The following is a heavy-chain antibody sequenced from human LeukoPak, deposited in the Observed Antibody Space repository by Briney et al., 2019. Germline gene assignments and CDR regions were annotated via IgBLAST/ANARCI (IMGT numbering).Heavy chain of an antibody. CDR3: ARGAGRFGFGDAFDI. CDR1: GGTFSSYA. J-gene: IGHJ3*02. Sequence: GASVKVSCKASGGTFSSYAISWVRQAPGQGLEWMGGIIPIFGTANYAQKFQGRVTITTDESTSTASLELSSLRSEDTAVYYCARGAGRFGFGDAFDIWGQGTMVTVSS. V-gene: IGHV1-69*05. D-gene: IGHD3-10*01. CDR2: IIPIFGTA.